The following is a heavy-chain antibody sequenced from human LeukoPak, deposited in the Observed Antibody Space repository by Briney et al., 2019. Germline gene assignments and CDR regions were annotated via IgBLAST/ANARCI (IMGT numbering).Heavy chain of an antibody. Sequence: KCSETRSLACTVAGYSIGSDYWSWVRQPPGKGLGWIGYIYYSGTTYYNPSLKSRVTISVDTSKNQFSLKLSSVTAADTAVYYCARVYSYYYYYMDVWGKGTTVTVSS. CDR2: IYYSGTT. CDR1: GYSIGSDY. D-gene: IGHD4-11*01. V-gene: IGHV4-59*01. CDR3: ARVYSYYYYYMDV. J-gene: IGHJ6*03.